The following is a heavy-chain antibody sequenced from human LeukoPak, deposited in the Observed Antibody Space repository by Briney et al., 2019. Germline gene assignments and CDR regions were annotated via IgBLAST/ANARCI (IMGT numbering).Heavy chain of an antibody. CDR3: AKRSGYTTGWFFDF. CDR2: ISGSGDNT. CDR1: GFTFSTYA. Sequence: GGSLRLSCAASGFTFSTYAMSWVRQAPGKGLEWVSSISGSGDNTYYAESVKGRFTISRDNSKNTLFLQMNSLRAEDTAVFYCAKRSGYTTGWFFDFWGQGTLVTVSS. J-gene: IGHJ4*02. D-gene: IGHD6-19*01. V-gene: IGHV3-23*01.